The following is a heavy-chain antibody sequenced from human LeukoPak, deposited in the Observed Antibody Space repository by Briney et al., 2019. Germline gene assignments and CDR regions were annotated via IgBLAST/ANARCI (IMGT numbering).Heavy chain of an antibody. CDR1: GITLSNYG. CDR3: AKRGVVIRVILVGFHKEAYYFDS. Sequence: GGSLRLSCAVSGITLSNYGMSWVRQAPGKGLQWVAGISDSGGSTNYADSVKGRFTISRDNPKNTLYLQMNSLRAEDTAVYFCAKRGVVIRVILVGFHKEAYYFDSWGQGALVTVSS. J-gene: IGHJ4*02. D-gene: IGHD3-22*01. CDR2: ISDSGGST. V-gene: IGHV3-23*01.